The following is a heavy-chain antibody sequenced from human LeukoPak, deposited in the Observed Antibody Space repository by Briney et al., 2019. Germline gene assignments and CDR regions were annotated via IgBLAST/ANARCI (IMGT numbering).Heavy chain of an antibody. CDR2: ISGSGGST. Sequence: PGGSLRLSCAASGFTFSSYGMSWVRQAPGKGLEWVSVISGSGGSTYYADSVKGRFTISRDNSKNTLYLQMNSLRTDDTAVYYCAKGVAAVSIWGQGTLVTVSS. V-gene: IGHV3-23*01. D-gene: IGHD6-13*01. J-gene: IGHJ4*02. CDR3: AKGVAAVSI. CDR1: GFTFSSYG.